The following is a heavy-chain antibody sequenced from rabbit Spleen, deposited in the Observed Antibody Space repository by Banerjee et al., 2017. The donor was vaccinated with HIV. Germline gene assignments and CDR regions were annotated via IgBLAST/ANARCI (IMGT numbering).Heavy chain of an antibody. J-gene: IGHJ6*01. D-gene: IGHD8-1*01. Sequence: QSLEESGGGLVKPGASLTLTCKASGFSFSFSNYLCWVRQPPGKGLEWIACINAATAKPVYATWAKGRFTISRTSSTTVTLQMTSLTAADTATYFCARDTASSFSSYGMDLWGQAPSSP. CDR1: GFSFSFSNY. CDR3: ARDTASSFSSYGMDL. V-gene: IGHV1S40*01. CDR2: INAATAKP.